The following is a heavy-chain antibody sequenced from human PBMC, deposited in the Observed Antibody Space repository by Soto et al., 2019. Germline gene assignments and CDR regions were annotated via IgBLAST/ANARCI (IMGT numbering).Heavy chain of an antibody. CDR3: AKEPPAYCTNGVCYPDY. V-gene: IGHV3-30*18. CDR2: ISYDGSNK. D-gene: IGHD2-8*01. Sequence: ESGGGVVQPGRSLRLSCAASGFTFSSYGMHWVRQAPGKGLEWVAVISYDGSNKYYADSVKGRFTISRDNSKNTLYLQMNSLRAEDTAVYYCAKEPPAYCTNGVCYPDYWGQGTLVTVSS. CDR1: GFTFSSYG. J-gene: IGHJ4*02.